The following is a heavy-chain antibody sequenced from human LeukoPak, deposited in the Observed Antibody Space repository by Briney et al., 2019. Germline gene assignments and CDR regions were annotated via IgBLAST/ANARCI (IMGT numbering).Heavy chain of an antibody. CDR3: ARVSPLGEGNDYSHNWFDP. V-gene: IGHV4-38-2*01. J-gene: IGHJ5*02. D-gene: IGHD3-16*01. CDR2: IYHSGST. CDR1: GYSISSGYY. Sequence: KPSETLSLTRAVSGYSISSGYYWGWIRQPPGKGLEWIGNIYHSGSTYYNPSLKSRVTISVDTSKNQFSLKLTSVTATDTAVYYCARVSPLGEGNDYSHNWFDPWGQGTLVTVSS.